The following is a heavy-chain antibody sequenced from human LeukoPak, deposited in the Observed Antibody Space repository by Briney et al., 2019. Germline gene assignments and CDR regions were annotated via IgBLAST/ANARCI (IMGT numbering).Heavy chain of an antibody. CDR1: GFTFSSYA. V-gene: IGHV3-30-3*01. D-gene: IGHD3-16*01. CDR3: ARDAGGAFYWYFDL. J-gene: IGHJ2*01. Sequence: GGSLRLSCAASGFTFSSYAMHWVRQAPGKGLEWLAVMSYDGSNDYYAGSLKGRLSMSRDNSRNTLSLQIKSLRPDDTAVYYCARDAGGAFYWYFDLWGRGTLVTVSS. CDR2: MSYDGSND.